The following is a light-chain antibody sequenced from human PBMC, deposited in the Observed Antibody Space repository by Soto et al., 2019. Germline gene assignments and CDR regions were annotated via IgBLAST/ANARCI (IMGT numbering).Light chain of an antibody. J-gene: IGKJ4*01. Sequence: IQLTQSPSSLSASVGDRVTITCRASLGIKRFLAWYQQKPGKAPKLLIYAASTLQSGVPSRFAGSGSGTDFTLTINSLQPEDFATYYCQQLESYPSTFGGGTKVEIK. CDR3: QQLESYPST. V-gene: IGKV1-9*01. CDR2: AAS. CDR1: LGIKRF.